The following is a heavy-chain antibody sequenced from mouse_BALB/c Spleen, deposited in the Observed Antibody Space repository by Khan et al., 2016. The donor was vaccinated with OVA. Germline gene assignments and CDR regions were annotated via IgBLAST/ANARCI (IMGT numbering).Heavy chain of an antibody. J-gene: IGHJ3*01. Sequence: EVQLQESGPGLVKPSQSLSLTCTVTGYSITSDYAWNWIRQFPGNRLEWMGYLNYSGSTSKKPSPKSRISIIRDTSKNQIFLQLHSVTTEDTATYYCVRGRSYWGQGTLVTVSA. CDR3: VRGRSY. CDR1: GYSITSDYA. CDR2: LNYSGST. V-gene: IGHV3-2*02.